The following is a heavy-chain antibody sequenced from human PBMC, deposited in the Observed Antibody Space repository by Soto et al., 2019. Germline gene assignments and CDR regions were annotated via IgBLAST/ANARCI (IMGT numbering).Heavy chain of an antibody. CDR1: GGTFSSYA. V-gene: IGHV1-69*01. CDR2: IIPIFGTA. CDR3: AGAPDDDFWSCSPNLFDP. J-gene: IGHJ5*02. Sequence: QVQLVQSGAEVKKPGSSVKVSCKASGGTFSSYAISWVRQAPGQGLEWMGGIIPIFGTANYAQKFQGRVTITADESTSTAYMELSTLRSDDTAVYYFAGAPDDDFWSCSPNLFDPLGQGTLVTVSS. D-gene: IGHD3-3*01.